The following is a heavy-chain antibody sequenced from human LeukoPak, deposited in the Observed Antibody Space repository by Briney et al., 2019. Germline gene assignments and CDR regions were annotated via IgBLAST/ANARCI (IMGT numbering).Heavy chain of an antibody. Sequence: VASVKVSCKASGYTFTSYGISWVRQAPGQGLEWMGWISAYNGNTNYAQKLQGRVTMTTDTSTSTAYMELRSLRSDDTAVYYCARSGVTYYYGSGSYHLDYWGQGTLVTVSS. D-gene: IGHD3-10*01. V-gene: IGHV1-18*01. CDR3: ARSGVTYYYGSGSYHLDY. J-gene: IGHJ4*02. CDR1: GYTFTSYG. CDR2: ISAYNGNT.